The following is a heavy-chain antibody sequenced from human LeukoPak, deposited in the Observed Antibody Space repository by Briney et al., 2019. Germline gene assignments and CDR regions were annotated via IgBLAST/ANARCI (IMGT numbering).Heavy chain of an antibody. J-gene: IGHJ4*02. Sequence: GGSLRLSCAASGFTFSSYAMSWVRQAPGKGLEWVSAISGSGGSTYYADSVKGRFTISRDNSKNTLYLQMSSLRAEDTAVYYCAKGSGSYYDPFDYWGQGTLVTVSS. D-gene: IGHD3-10*01. CDR3: AKGSGSYYDPFDY. V-gene: IGHV3-23*01. CDR1: GFTFSSYA. CDR2: ISGSGGST.